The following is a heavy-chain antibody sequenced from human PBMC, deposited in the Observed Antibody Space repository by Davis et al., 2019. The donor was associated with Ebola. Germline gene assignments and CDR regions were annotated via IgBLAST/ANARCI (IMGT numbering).Heavy chain of an antibody. J-gene: IGHJ3*02. D-gene: IGHD3-3*01. CDR3: ARDHITIFGVPGTDAFDI. CDR1: GYTFTNYG. Sequence: AASVKVSCKASGYTFTNYGITWVRQAPGQGLEWMEWINPHNGNTNYAQNVQGRVTMTTDTSTSTAYMELRSLRSDDTAVYYCARDHITIFGVPGTDAFDIWGQGTMVTVSS. CDR2: INPHNGNT. V-gene: IGHV1-18*04.